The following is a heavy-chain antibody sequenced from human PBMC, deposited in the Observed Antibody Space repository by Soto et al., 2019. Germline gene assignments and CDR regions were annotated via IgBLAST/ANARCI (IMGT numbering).Heavy chain of an antibody. D-gene: IGHD2-15*01. J-gene: IGHJ4*02. CDR1: GGSITTGGYY. CDR3: ARTKCSGGSCYSWSLDY. Sequence: KTSETLSLTCTVSGGSITTGGYYWSWIRQLPWKGLEWIGHRYYSESTYYNPSLKSRVSISLDTSKNQFSLKLSFVTAADTAMYYCARTKCSGGSCYSWSLDYWGQGTPVTVSS. CDR2: RYYSEST. V-gene: IGHV4-31*03.